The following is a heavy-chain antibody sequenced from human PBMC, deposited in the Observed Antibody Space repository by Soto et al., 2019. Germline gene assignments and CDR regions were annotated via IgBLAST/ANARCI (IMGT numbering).Heavy chain of an antibody. CDR1: GFTFSNYA. V-gene: IGHV3-23*01. CDR3: AKLNLFVSAAAGRGPFDY. J-gene: IGHJ4*02. CDR2: VSGSGGNT. Sequence: VQLLESGGGLVQPGGSLRLSCAASGFTFSNYAMSWVRQAPGKGLEWVSAVSGSGGNTYYADSVQGRFTISRDNSKNMPKVQRKSLRAEDTAVYYCAKLNLFVSAAAGRGPFDYWGQGTLVTVSP. D-gene: IGHD6-13*01.